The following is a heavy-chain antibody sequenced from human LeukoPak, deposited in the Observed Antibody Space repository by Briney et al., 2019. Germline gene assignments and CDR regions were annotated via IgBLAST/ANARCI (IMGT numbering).Heavy chain of an antibody. CDR3: ARGFYTPDY. V-gene: IGHV3-48*01. J-gene: IGHJ4*02. CDR2: ISTGSTTI. Sequence: GGSLRLSCAVSGFTFRSYGMNWVRQAPGKGLEWVSYISTGSTTISYADSVKGRFIISRDNAKSSLYLEMNSLRAEDTAMYYCARGFYTPDYWGQGTLVTVSS. CDR1: GFTFRSYG.